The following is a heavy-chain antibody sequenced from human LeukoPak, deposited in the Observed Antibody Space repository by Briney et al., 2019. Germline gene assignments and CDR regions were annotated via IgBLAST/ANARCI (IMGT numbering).Heavy chain of an antibody. V-gene: IGHV2-5*02. Sequence: ESGPTLVNPTQTLTLTCTFSGFSLNSGGVGVAWIRQPPGKALEWLALIYWDDDKRYSPSLKSRLTITKDTSKNQVILSMTNMDPVDTATYYCARLDSTGAYNWFDPWGQGTLVTVPS. D-gene: IGHD3-9*01. CDR1: GFSLNSGGVG. CDR2: IYWDDDK. J-gene: IGHJ5*02. CDR3: ARLDSTGAYNWFDP.